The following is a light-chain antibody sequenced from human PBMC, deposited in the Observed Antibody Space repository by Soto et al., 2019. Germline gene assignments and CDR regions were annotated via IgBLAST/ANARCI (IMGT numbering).Light chain of an antibody. Sequence: IVLTQSPATLSLSPGERATLSCRASQSVSSYLAWYQQKPGQAPRLLIYDASNRATGIPARFSGSGSGTDFTLTISRLEPEDFAVYYCQQYGSSPLTFGGGTKLDIK. CDR1: QSVSSY. J-gene: IGKJ4*01. V-gene: IGKV3-20*01. CDR2: DAS. CDR3: QQYGSSPLT.